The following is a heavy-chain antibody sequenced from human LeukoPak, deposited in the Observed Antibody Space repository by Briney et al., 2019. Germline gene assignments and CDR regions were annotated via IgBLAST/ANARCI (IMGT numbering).Heavy chain of an antibody. Sequence: GGSPRLSCAASGFTVSSNYMSWVSQAPGKGLEWVSVIYTGGSTYYADSVKGRFTISRDNSKNTLYLQMNSLRAEDTAVYYCARLGLILEGVRGVIINSWFDPWGQGTLVTVSS. V-gene: IGHV3-66*04. CDR3: ARLGLILEGVRGVIINSWFDP. CDR1: GFTVSSNY. J-gene: IGHJ5*02. D-gene: IGHD3-10*01. CDR2: IYTGGST.